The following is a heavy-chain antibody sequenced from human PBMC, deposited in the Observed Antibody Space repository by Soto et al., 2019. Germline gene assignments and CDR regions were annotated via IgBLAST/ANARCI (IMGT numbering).Heavy chain of an antibody. J-gene: IGHJ4*02. CDR3: ASSYGTSWYGDY. CDR1: GGAFSSYA. Sequence: QVQLVQSGAEVKKPGSSVKVSCKVSGGAFSSYALTWVRQAPGQGLEWMGGVIPMSGTPNYAQKFQGRVTITADESTTTAYMELSSLSSEDTAVYYCASSYGTSWYGDYWGQGTLVTVSS. D-gene: IGHD6-13*01. V-gene: IGHV1-69*01. CDR2: VIPMSGTP.